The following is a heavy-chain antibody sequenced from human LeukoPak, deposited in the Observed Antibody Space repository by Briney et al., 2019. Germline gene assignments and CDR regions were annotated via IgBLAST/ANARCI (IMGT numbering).Heavy chain of an antibody. V-gene: IGHV3-23*01. D-gene: IGHD3-22*01. CDR2: SGSDGST. Sequence: GGSLRLSCAASGFTFSSYAMTWVHQAPGKGLEWVSYSGSDGSTYYADSVKGRFTISRDNPKNTLYLQMNSLRAEDTAVYFCAKRGVVIRVILVGFHKEAYYFDSWGQGALVAVSS. CDR1: GFTFSSYA. J-gene: IGHJ4*02. CDR3: AKRGVVIRVILVGFHKEAYYFDS.